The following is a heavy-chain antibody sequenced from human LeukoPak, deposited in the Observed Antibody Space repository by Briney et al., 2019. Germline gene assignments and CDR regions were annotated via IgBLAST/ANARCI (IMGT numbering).Heavy chain of an antibody. D-gene: IGHD5-12*01. V-gene: IGHV3-7*01. Sequence: PGGSPGLSCAASGFSFRDFWMTRVRQAPGKGLEWVANINQGGSVKYYVDSVKGRFTISRDDAKSSLYVQMNSLRDEDTAVYYCARFGYSGWNLEYWGQGTLVTVSS. CDR1: GFSFRDFW. J-gene: IGHJ4*02. CDR2: INQGGSVK. CDR3: ARFGYSGWNLEY.